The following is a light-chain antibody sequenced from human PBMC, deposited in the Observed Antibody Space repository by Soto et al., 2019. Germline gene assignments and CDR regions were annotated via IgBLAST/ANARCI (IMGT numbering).Light chain of an antibody. CDR1: QSVRSS. CDR3: QHYNNWPWT. CDR2: GAS. J-gene: IGKJ1*01. Sequence: EVVMTQSPATLSVSPGEIATLSFSASQSVRSSLAWYRKGPGQAPRLLIYGASTRATAIPARFSGSGSGTEFTLTISSLQSEDFAVYFCQHYNNWPWTFGQGTKVDIK. V-gene: IGKV3-15*01.